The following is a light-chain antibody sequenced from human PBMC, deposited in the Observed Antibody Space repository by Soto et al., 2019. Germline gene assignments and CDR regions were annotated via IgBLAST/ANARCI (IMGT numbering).Light chain of an antibody. CDR1: QDIGTD. Sequence: DIQMTQSPSSLSASVGDRVTITCRASQDIGTDLGRYQQEPGKAPERLIYEASVLQSGVPSRFSGSGSGTEFTLTVSSLQPEDFATYYCVQHYSYPLTFGGGTKVDIK. CDR3: VQHYSYPLT. V-gene: IGKV1-17*01. CDR2: EAS. J-gene: IGKJ4*01.